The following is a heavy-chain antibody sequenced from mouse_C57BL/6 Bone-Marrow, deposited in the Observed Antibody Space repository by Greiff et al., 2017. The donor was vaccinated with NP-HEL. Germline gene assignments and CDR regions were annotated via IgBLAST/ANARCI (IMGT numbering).Heavy chain of an antibody. Sequence: VKLQESGAELVRPGTSVKVSCKASGYAFTNYLIEWVKQRPGQGLEWIGVINPGSGGTNYNEKFKGKATLTADKSSSTAYMQLSSLTSEDSAVYFCARPGITTVVDYWGQGTTLTVSS. CDR2: INPGSGGT. J-gene: IGHJ2*01. CDR1: GYAFTNYL. D-gene: IGHD1-1*01. V-gene: IGHV1-54*01. CDR3: ARPGITTVVDY.